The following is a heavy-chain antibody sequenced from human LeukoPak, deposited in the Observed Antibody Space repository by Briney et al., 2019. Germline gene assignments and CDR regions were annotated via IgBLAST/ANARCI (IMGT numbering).Heavy chain of an antibody. CDR1: GYTLTELS. D-gene: IGHD3-22*01. J-gene: IGHJ5*02. V-gene: IGHV1-24*01. Sequence: ASVKVSCKVSGYTLTELSMHWVRQAPGKGLEWMGGFDPEDGETIYAQKFQGRVTMTEDTSTETAYMELSSLRSEDTAVYYCATDHPRHYYDSSGYLSWGQGTLVTVSS. CDR3: ATDHPRHYYDSSGYLS. CDR2: FDPEDGET.